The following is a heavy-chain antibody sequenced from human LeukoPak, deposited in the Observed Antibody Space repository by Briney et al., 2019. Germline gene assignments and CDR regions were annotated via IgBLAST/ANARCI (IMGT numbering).Heavy chain of an antibody. CDR2: INHSGST. J-gene: IGHJ4*02. D-gene: IGHD2-21*02. CDR1: GGSFSGYY. CDR3: ARVLQFLGANYFDY. V-gene: IGHV4-34*01. Sequence: PSETLSLTCAVYGGSFSGYYWSWIRQPPGRGLEWIGEINHSGSTNYNPSLKSRVTISVDTSKNQFSLKLSSVTAADTAVYYCARVLQFLGANYFDYWGQGTLVTVSS.